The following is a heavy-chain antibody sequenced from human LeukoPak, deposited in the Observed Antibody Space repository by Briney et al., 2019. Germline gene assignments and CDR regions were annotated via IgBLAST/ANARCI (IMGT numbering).Heavy chain of an antibody. J-gene: IGHJ5*02. CDR2: MSPNSGNT. V-gene: IGHV1-8*01. D-gene: IGHD4-23*01. Sequence: ASVNVSCKASGYTFTSYDINWVRQATGQGVEGMGWMSPNSGNTGYAQKFQGRISMTRSTSIGTAYMELSSLTSEDTAVYYCARDYGDNSGWFDPWGQGTLVTVSS. CDR1: GYTFTSYD. CDR3: ARDYGDNSGWFDP.